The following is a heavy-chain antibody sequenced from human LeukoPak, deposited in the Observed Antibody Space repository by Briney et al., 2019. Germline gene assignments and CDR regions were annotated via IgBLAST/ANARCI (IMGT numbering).Heavy chain of an antibody. CDR3: AKDLTRTPVAGPWFDP. J-gene: IGHJ5*02. D-gene: IGHD6-19*01. Sequence: GGSLRLSCAASGFTFSTYWMSWVRQAPGKGLEWVTNTKQDGSEKYYADSVKGRFTISRDNSKNTLYLQMNSLRAEDTAVYYCAKDLTRTPVAGPWFDPWGQGTLVTVSS. CDR2: TKQDGSEK. V-gene: IGHV3-7*04. CDR1: GFTFSTYW.